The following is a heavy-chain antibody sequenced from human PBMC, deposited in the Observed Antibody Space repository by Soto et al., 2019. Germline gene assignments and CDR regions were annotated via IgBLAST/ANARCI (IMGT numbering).Heavy chain of an antibody. Sequence: GESLKISCKGSGYSFTSYWIGWVRQMPGKGLEWMGIIYPGDSDTRYSPSFQGQVTISADKSISTAYLQWSSLKASDTAMYYCARPVRGVIIGYNWFDPWGQGTLVTVSS. D-gene: IGHD3-10*01. CDR1: GYSFTSYW. J-gene: IGHJ5*02. CDR3: ARPVRGVIIGYNWFDP. V-gene: IGHV5-51*01. CDR2: IYPGDSDT.